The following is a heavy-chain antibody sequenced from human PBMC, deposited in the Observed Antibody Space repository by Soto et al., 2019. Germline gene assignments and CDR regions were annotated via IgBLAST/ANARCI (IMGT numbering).Heavy chain of an antibody. D-gene: IGHD5-12*01. J-gene: IGHJ4*02. CDR1: GGTFSSYA. Sequence: ASVKVSCKASGGTFSSYAISWVRQAPGQGLEWMGGIIPIFGTANYAQKFQGRVTITADESTSTAYMELSSLRSEDTAVYYCARVRDGYNVEYYFDYWGQGTLVTVSS. CDR2: IIPIFGTA. V-gene: IGHV1-69*13. CDR3: ARVRDGYNVEYYFDY.